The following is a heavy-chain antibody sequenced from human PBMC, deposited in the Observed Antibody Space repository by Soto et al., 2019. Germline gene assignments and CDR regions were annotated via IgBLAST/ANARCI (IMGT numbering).Heavy chain of an antibody. D-gene: IGHD2-2*01. J-gene: IGHJ6*02. CDR2: IYPGDSDT. CDR1: GYSFTSYW. CDR3: ARLICSSTSCYARGYYYYGMDV. V-gene: IGHV5-51*01. Sequence: PGESLKISCKGSGYSFTSYWIGWVRQMPGKGLEWMGIIYPGDSDTRYSPSFQGQVTISANKSISTAYLQWSSLKASDTAMYYCARLICSSTSCYARGYYYYGMDVWGQGTTVTVSS.